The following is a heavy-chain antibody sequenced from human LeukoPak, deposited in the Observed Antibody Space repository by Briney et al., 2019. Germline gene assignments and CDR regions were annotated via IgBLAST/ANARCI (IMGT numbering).Heavy chain of an antibody. CDR2: INHSGST. CDR3: ARAAPAFDY. V-gene: IGHV4-34*01. Sequence: SETLSLTCAVYGGSFSGYYWSWIRQPPGKGLEWIGEINHSGSTNYNPSLKSRVTISVDTSKNQFSLKLSSVTAADTAVYYCARAAPAFDYWGQGTLVTVSS. D-gene: IGHD2-2*01. CDR1: GGSFSGYY. J-gene: IGHJ4*02.